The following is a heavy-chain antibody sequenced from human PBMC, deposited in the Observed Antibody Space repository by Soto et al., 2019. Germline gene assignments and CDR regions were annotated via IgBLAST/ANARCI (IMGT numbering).Heavy chain of an antibody. J-gene: IGHJ2*01. D-gene: IGHD6-13*01. CDR2: INWNSGSI. V-gene: IGHV3-9*01. CDR3: AKLAAGTFDWYFDL. CDR1: GFTFDDYA. Sequence: EVQLVESGGGLVQPGRSLRLSCAASGFTFDDYAMHWVRQAPGKGLEWVSGINWNSGSINYADSVKGRFTISRDNAKNSLYLQMNSLRAEDTALYYCAKLAAGTFDWYFDLWGRGTLVTVSS.